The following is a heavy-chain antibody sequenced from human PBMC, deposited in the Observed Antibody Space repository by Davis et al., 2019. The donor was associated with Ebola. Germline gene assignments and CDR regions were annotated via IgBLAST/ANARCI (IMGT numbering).Heavy chain of an antibody. V-gene: IGHV3-73*01. D-gene: IGHD2-21*02. J-gene: IGHJ4*02. Sequence: GESLKIPCAAPGFTFSGSAMHWVRQASGKGLEWVGRIRSKANSYATAYAASVKGRFTISRDDSKNTAYLQMNSLKTEDTAVYYCTRSGGDPDYWGQGTLVTVSS. CDR2: IRSKANSYAT. CDR1: GFTFSGSA. CDR3: TRSGGDPDY.